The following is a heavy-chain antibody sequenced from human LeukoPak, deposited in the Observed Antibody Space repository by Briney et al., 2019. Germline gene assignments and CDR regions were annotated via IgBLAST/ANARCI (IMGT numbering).Heavy chain of an antibody. CDR3: ARDPGVPAAPLDY. J-gene: IGHJ4*02. Sequence: KPGGSLRLSCAASGFTFSPYSMNWVRQAPGKGLEWVAYISSSSRFIYYADSVKGRFIISRDNANNSLHLQMNSLRVEDTDVYFCARDPGVPAAPLDYWGQGTLVAVSS. CDR2: ISSSSRFI. V-gene: IGHV3-21*01. D-gene: IGHD2-2*01. CDR1: GFTFSPYS.